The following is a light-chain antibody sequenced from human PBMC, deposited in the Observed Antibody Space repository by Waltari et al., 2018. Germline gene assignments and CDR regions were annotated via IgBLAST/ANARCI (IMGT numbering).Light chain of an antibody. CDR1: SSNIGNEY. V-gene: IGLV1-51*01. CDR3: GTWDTSLTAHV. CDR2: NNY. J-gene: IGLJ1*01. Sequence: QSVLTQPPSVSATPGQKVTISCSGSSSNIGNEYVFWYQQVPGTAPKLLIYNNYQRPSGIPDRFSGSKSGTSATLDITGLQTTDEAHFYCGTWDTSLTAHVFGTGTEVTVL.